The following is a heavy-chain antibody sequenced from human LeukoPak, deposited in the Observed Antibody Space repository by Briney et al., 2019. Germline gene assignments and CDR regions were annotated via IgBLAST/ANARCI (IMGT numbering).Heavy chain of an antibody. CDR1: GFTFSSYE. Sequence: PGGSLRLSCAASGFTFSSYEMNWVRQAPGKGLEWVSYISSSGSTIYYADSVKGRFTISRDNAKNSLYLQMNSLRAEDTAVYYCARVELYYDSSGPSDDWGQGTLVTVSS. J-gene: IGHJ4*02. CDR2: ISSSGSTI. CDR3: ARVELYYDSSGPSDD. D-gene: IGHD3-22*01. V-gene: IGHV3-48*03.